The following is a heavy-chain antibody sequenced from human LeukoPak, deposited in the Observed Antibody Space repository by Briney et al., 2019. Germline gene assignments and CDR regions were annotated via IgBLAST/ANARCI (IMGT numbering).Heavy chain of an antibody. D-gene: IGHD6-6*01. CDR1: GGTFSSYA. CDR3: AREDSSSPGAFDI. Sequence: GASVKVSCKASGGTFSSYAISWVRQAPGQGLEWMGGIIPIFGTANYAQKLQGRVTITADKSTSTAYMELSSLRSEDTAVYYCAREDSSSPGAFDIWGQGTMVTVSS. V-gene: IGHV1-69*06. J-gene: IGHJ3*02. CDR2: IIPIFGTA.